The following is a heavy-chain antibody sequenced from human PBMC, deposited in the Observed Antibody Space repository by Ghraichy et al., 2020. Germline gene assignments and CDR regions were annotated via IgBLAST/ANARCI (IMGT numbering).Heavy chain of an antibody. J-gene: IGHJ6*02. V-gene: IGHV1-2*02. D-gene: IGHD3-9*01. Sequence: ASVKVSCKASGYTFTGYYMHWVRQAPGQGLEWMGWINPNSGGTNYAQKFQGRVTMTRDTSISTAYMELSRLRSDDTAVYYCARAVYDILTGYPWRGMDVWGQGTTVTVSS. CDR2: INPNSGGT. CDR1: GYTFTGYY. CDR3: ARAVYDILTGYPWRGMDV.